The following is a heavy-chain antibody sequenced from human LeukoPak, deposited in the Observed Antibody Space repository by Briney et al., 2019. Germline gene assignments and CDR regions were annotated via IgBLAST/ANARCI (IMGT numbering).Heavy chain of an antibody. D-gene: IGHD3-10*01. Sequence: PGRSLRLSCAASGFTFSSYSMNWVRQAPGKGLEWVSSISSSSSYIYYADSVKGRFTISRDNAKNSLYLQLNSLRAEDTAVYYCAGKYGSGFDYWGQGTLVTVSS. J-gene: IGHJ4*02. CDR1: GFTFSSYS. V-gene: IGHV3-21*01. CDR2: ISSSSSYI. CDR3: AGKYGSGFDY.